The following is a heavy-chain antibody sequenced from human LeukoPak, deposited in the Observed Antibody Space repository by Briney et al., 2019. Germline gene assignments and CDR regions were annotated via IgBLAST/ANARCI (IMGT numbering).Heavy chain of an antibody. J-gene: IGHJ5*02. CDR2: IISSSYI. CDR1: GFTFSSYS. CDR3: ARGPFKAYSSSWYIGWFDP. Sequence: GGSLRLSCAASGFTFSSYSMNWVRQAPGKGLEWVSSIISSSYIYYADSVKGRFTISRDNAKNSLYLQMNSLRAEDTAVYYCARGPFKAYSSSWYIGWFDPWGQGTLVTVSS. V-gene: IGHV3-21*01. D-gene: IGHD6-13*01.